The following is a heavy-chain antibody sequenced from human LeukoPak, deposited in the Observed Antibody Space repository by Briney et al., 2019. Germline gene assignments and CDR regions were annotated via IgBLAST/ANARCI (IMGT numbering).Heavy chain of an antibody. Sequence: GESLRLSCAASGFTFSNSWMQWVRQVPGKGLVWVSRINTDGTSTSYADSVRGRFIISRDNAKNTLYLQMNSLRAEDTAVYYCARPQQGGTTRSHGLDVWGQGTTVTVSS. CDR1: GFTFSNSW. J-gene: IGHJ6*02. CDR3: ARPQQGGTTRSHGLDV. CDR2: INTDGTST. D-gene: IGHD2-2*01. V-gene: IGHV3-74*01.